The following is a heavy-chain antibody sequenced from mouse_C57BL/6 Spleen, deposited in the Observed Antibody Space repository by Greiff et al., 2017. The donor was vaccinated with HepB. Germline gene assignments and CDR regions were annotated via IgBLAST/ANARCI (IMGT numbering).Heavy chain of an antibody. Sequence: EVHLVESGPGMVKPSQSLSLTCTVTGYSITSGYDWHWIRHFPGNKLEWMGYISYSGSTNYNPSLKSRISITHDTSKNHFFLKLNSVTSEDTATYYCARGGLWFDYWGQGTTLTVSS. CDR3: ARGGLWFDY. J-gene: IGHJ2*01. D-gene: IGHD1-1*02. V-gene: IGHV3-1*01. CDR2: ISYSGST. CDR1: GYSITSGYD.